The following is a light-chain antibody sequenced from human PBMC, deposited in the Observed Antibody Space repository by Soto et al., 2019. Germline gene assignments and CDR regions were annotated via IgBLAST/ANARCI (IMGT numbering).Light chain of an antibody. J-gene: IGKJ5*01. Sequence: IQMTQSPSSLSASVGDRVNITCQASQNITKYFNWYQQNPGXAPKRLIYDASNLDAGVPSRFRGSGXGTDXXLTISRLQPEDIATYYCQQYENVPTFGQGTRLDIK. CDR1: QNITKY. CDR3: QQYENVPT. V-gene: IGKV1-33*01. CDR2: DAS.